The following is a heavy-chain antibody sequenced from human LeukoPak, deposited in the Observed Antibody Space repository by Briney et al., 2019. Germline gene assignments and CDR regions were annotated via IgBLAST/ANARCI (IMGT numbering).Heavy chain of an antibody. CDR1: GGTFSSYA. CDR3: ARDGEGDAFDI. J-gene: IGHJ3*02. D-gene: IGHD4-17*01. CDR2: IIPILGIA. V-gene: IGHV1-69*04. Sequence: ASVKVSCKASGGTFSSYAISWVRQAPGQGLEWMGRIIPILGIANYAQKFQGRVTITADKSTSTAYMELSSLRSEDTAVYYCARDGEGDAFDIWGQGTMVTASS.